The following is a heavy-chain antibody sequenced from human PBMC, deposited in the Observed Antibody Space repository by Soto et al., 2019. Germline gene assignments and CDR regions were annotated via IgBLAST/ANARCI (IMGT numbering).Heavy chain of an antibody. CDR2: INHVGGT. CDR3: VRIRYQLPSSVLWLDP. J-gene: IGHJ5*02. D-gene: IGHD3-16*01. Sequence: SETLSLSCAVYGGFLSESYWTWIRQPPGKGLEWIGEINHVGGTNYNPSLKSRVTMSVDTSQNQFSLRLISVTAADTAMYFCVRIRYQLPSSVLWLDPWAQGTPVTVSS. V-gene: IGHV4-34*01. CDR1: GGFLSESY.